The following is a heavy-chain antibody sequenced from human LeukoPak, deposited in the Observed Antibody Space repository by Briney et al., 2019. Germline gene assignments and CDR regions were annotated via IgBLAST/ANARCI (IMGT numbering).Heavy chain of an antibody. V-gene: IGHV3-7*01. CDR2: IKQDGSEK. CDR3: ARDFCSSTSCFYDP. J-gene: IGHJ5*02. CDR1: GFTFSSYS. D-gene: IGHD2-2*01. Sequence: GGSLRLSCAASGFTFSSYSMNWVRQAPGKGLEWVANIKQDGSEKYYVDSVKGRFTISRDNAKNSLYLQMNSLRAEDTAVYYCARDFCSSTSCFYDPWGQGTLVTVSS.